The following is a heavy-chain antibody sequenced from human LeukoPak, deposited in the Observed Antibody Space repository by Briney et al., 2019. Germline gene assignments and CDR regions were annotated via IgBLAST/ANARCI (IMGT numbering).Heavy chain of an antibody. CDR3: AAAGNFDY. Sequence: GGSLRLSXAASGFTFSSYGMHWVRQSPGKGLEWVAFIRYDGSNKYYADSVKGRFTISRDNSKNTLYLQMNSLRAEDTAVYYTAAAGNFDYWGQGTLVTVSS. V-gene: IGHV3-30*02. D-gene: IGHD6-13*01. CDR1: GFTFSSYG. J-gene: IGHJ4*02. CDR2: IRYDGSNK.